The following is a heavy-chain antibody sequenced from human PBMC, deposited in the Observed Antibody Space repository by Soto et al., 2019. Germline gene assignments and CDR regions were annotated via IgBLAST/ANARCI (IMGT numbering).Heavy chain of an antibody. J-gene: IGHJ6*02. D-gene: IGHD2-15*01. CDR2: ISAYNGNT. CDR3: ARVKSRSSIVVVVAAKDYYYGMDV. Sequence: ASVKVSCKASGYTFTSYGISWVRQAPGQGLEWMGWISAYNGNTNYAQKLQGRVTMTTDTSTSTGYMELRSLRSDDTAVYYCARVKSRSSIVVVVAAKDYYYGMDVWGQGTTVTVSS. CDR1: GYTFTSYG. V-gene: IGHV1-18*01.